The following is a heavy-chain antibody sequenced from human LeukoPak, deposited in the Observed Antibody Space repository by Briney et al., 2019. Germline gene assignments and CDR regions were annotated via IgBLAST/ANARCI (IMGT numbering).Heavy chain of an antibody. Sequence: SQTLSLTCTVSGGSIRSSGHSWTWIRQHPEKGLEWIGYISHSGNTYYNPSLKTRISISLGTSSNHFSLRLSPVTAADTAVYYCARARDVCGGGCPEVANWFDPWGQGTLVTVSS. V-gene: IGHV4-31*03. J-gene: IGHJ5*02. CDR3: ARARDVCGGGCPEVANWFDP. CDR1: GGSIRSSGHS. CDR2: ISHSGNT. D-gene: IGHD2-21*02.